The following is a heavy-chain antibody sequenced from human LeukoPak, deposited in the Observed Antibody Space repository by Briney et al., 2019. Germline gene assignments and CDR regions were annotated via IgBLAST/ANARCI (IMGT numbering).Heavy chain of an antibody. CDR2: IDYSGST. CDR3: TAASGSYWYFDL. Sequence: SDTLSLTCTLSGGSISRYYWSWLRQPPEKGREWIRFIDYSGSTNSNPSLKSRLTISVDTSKSQFSLRLSSVTAADTAEYYCTAASGSYWYFDLWGRGTRVTVSS. D-gene: IGHD6-13*01. V-gene: IGHV4-59*08. J-gene: IGHJ2*01. CDR1: GGSISRYY.